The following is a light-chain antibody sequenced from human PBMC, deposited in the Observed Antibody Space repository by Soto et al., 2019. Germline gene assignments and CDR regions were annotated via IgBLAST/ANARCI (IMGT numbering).Light chain of an antibody. V-gene: IGKV3-15*01. CDR1: QSVSSN. CDR2: GAS. CDR3: EQYNNWRPRAWT. J-gene: IGKJ1*01. Sequence: EIVMTQSPATLSVSPGERATLSCRASQSVSSNLAWYQQKPGQAPRLLIYGASTRATGIPARFSGSGSGTEFTLTISSLQSEDFAGYYSEQYNNWRPRAWTFGQGTKVEIK.